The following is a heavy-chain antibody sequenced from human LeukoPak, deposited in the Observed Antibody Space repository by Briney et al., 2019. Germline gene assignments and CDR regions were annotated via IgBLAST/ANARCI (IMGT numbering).Heavy chain of an antibody. CDR2: ISGSGDST. CDR1: GFTFSTYA. D-gene: IGHD3-22*01. J-gene: IGHJ4*02. Sequence: GGSLRLSCAASGFTFSTYAMSWVRQAPGKGLEWVSAISGSGDSTYYADSVKGRFTISRDNSKNTLYLQMNSQRVEDTALYYCAKDSSGYYPILSDYWGQGTLVTVSS. V-gene: IGHV3-23*01. CDR3: AKDSSGYYPILSDY.